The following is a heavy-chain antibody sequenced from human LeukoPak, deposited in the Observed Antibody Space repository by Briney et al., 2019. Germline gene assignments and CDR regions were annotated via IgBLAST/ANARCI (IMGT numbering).Heavy chain of an antibody. CDR3: ARDGYTGDLVAPCAPIDY. J-gene: IGHJ4*02. CDR2: ISYDGSNK. D-gene: IGHD6-13*01. CDR1: GFTFSSYA. Sequence: GGSLRLSCTASGFTFSSYAMHWVRQAPGKGLEWVAVISYDGSNKYYADSVKGRFTISRDNSKNTLYLQMNSLRAEDTAVYYCARDGYTGDLVAPCAPIDYWGQGTLVTVSS. V-gene: IGHV3-30-3*01.